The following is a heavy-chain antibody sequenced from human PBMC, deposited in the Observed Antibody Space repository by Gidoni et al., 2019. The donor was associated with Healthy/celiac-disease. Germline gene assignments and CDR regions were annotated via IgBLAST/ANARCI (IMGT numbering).Heavy chain of an antibody. J-gene: IGHJ5*02. D-gene: IGHD6-13*01. CDR1: GCSISSYY. CDR2: IYYSGST. V-gene: IGHV4-59*08. Sequence: QVQLQESGPGLVKPSETLSLTCTVSGCSISSYYWSWIRQPPGKGLEWIGYIYYSGSTNYNPSLKSRVTISVDTSKNQFSLKLSSVTAADTAVYYCASMGDSSSWSVNWFDPWGQGTLVTVSS. CDR3: ASMGDSSSWSVNWFDP.